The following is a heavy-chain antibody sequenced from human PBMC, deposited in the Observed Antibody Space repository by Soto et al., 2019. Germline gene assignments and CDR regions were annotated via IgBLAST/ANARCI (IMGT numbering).Heavy chain of an antibody. Sequence: QVQLQESGPGLVKPSETLSLTCTVSGGSVSSESHYWSWIRQTPGKGLGWIGYLYYTGSTNYNPSLKGRVTMSVDTSRDQVSLRLRSVTRADTAVYYCARDQYDFRSGSYYYAMEVWGQGTKVTVSS. CDR1: GGSVSSESHY. V-gene: IGHV4-61*01. CDR2: LYYTGST. CDR3: ARDQYDFRSGSYYYAMEV. J-gene: IGHJ6*02. D-gene: IGHD3-3*01.